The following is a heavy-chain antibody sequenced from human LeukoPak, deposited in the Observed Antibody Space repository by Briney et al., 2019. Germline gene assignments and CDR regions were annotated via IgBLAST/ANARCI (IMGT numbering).Heavy chain of an antibody. CDR3: ARDFEYYFDY. D-gene: IGHD3-9*01. Sequence: SQTLSLTCTVSGGSISSGYYWGWIRQPPGKGLEWIGSIYHSGSTYYNPSLKSRVTISVDTSKNQFSLKLGSVTAADTAVYYCARDFEYYFDYWGQGTLVTVSS. CDR2: IYHSGST. CDR1: GGSISSGYY. J-gene: IGHJ4*02. V-gene: IGHV4-38-2*02.